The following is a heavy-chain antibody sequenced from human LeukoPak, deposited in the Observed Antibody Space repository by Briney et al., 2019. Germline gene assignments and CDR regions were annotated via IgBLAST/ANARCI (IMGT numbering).Heavy chain of an antibody. J-gene: IGHJ4*02. CDR3: ARGLTQLWSTYTY. CDR2: IYYSGST. V-gene: IGHV4-31*03. Sequence: SETLSLTCTVSGGSISSGGYYWSWIRQHPGKGLEWIGYIYYSGSTYYNPSLKSRVTISVDTSKNQFSLKLSSVTAADTAVYYCARGLTQLWSTYTYWGQGTLVTVSS. CDR1: GGSISSGGYY. D-gene: IGHD5-18*01.